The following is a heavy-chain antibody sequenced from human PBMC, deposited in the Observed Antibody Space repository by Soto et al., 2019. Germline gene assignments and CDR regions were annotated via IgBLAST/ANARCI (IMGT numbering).Heavy chain of an antibody. V-gene: IGHV4-4*02. CDR2: IYHSGST. D-gene: IGHD3-22*01. J-gene: IGHJ4*02. CDR1: GGTISSSNW. CDR3: ARVPDYYDSSGYPDY. Sequence: SETLSLTCAVSGGTISSSNWWSWVRQPPGKGLEWIGEIYHSGSTNYNPSLKRRVTISVDKSKNQFSLKLSSVTAADTAVYYCARVPDYYDSSGYPDYWGQGTLVTAPQ.